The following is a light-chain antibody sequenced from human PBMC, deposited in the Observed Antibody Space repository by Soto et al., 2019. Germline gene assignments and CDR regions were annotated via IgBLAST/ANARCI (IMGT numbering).Light chain of an antibody. V-gene: IGLV2-14*01. J-gene: IGLJ1*01. CDR3: SSYTSSSVYV. CDR1: SRDVGGYNY. Sequence: QSALNQPASGSGAPGQSITISCTGTSRDVGGYNYVSWYQQHPGKAPKLMIYDVSNRPSGVSNRFSGSKSGNTASLTISGLQAEDEADYYCSSYTSSSVYVFGTGTKVTVL. CDR2: DVS.